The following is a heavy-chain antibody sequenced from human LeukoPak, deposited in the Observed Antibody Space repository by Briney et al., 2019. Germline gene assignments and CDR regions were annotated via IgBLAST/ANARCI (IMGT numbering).Heavy chain of an antibody. V-gene: IGHV4-34*01. CDR1: GGSFSGYY. Sequence: SETLSLTCAVYGGSFSGYYWSWIRQPPGKGLEWIGEINHSGSTNYNPSLKSRVTISVDTSKNQFSLKLGSVTAADTAVYYCARGGISLRVIFDYWGQGTLVTVSS. J-gene: IGHJ4*02. CDR2: INHSGST. CDR3: ARGGISLRVIFDY. D-gene: IGHD3-3*02.